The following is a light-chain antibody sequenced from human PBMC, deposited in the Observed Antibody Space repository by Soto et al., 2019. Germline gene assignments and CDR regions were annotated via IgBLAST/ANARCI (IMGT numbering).Light chain of an antibody. V-gene: IGLV2-14*01. J-gene: IGLJ2*01. CDR1: SSDVGGYNY. CDR3: SSYTSSSTRV. Sequence: QPASVSGSPGQSITISCTGTSSDVGGYNYVSWYQQHPGKAPKLIIYEVSNRPSGVSNRFSGSKSGNTASLTISGLQAEDEADYYCSSYTSSSTRVFGGGTKVTVL. CDR2: EVS.